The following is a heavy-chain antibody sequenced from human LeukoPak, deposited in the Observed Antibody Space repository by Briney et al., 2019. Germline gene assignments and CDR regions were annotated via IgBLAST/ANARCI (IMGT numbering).Heavy chain of an antibody. D-gene: IGHD2-2*01. V-gene: IGHV3-74*01. CDR3: ARGIVVVPAAMAH. J-gene: IGHJ4*02. Sequence: DPGGSLRLSCAASGFTFSSYWMHWVRQAPGKGLVWVSRINTDGSSTSYADSVKGRFTIPRDNAKNTLYLQMNSLRAEDTAVYYCARGIVVVPAAMAHWGQGTLVTVSS. CDR2: INTDGSST. CDR1: GFTFSSYW.